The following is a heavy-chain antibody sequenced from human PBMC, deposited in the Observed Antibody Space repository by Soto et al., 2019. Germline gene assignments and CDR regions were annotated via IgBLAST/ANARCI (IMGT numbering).Heavy chain of an antibody. D-gene: IGHD3-9*01. CDR2: TSGSGGTT. Sequence: VGSLRLSCEASGFTFSDHGMSWVRQTPGKGLEWVSVTSGSGGTTYYVDSVKGRFTISRDNSINTLYLQMNSLRVDDTGVYYCAKTSKNTILTVYDAWGQGTTVTVSS. CDR3: AKTSKNTILTVYDA. V-gene: IGHV3-23*01. J-gene: IGHJ6*02. CDR1: GFTFSDHG.